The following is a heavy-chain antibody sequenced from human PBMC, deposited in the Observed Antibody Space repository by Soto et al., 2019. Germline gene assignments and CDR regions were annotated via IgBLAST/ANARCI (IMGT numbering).Heavy chain of an antibody. D-gene: IGHD1-26*01. CDR2: IIPIFGTA. V-gene: IGHV1-69*01. Sequence: SVKDSCKASGGTFSSYAISWVRQAPGQGLEWMGGIIPIFGTANYAQKFQGRVTITADESTSTAYMELSSLRSEDTAVYYCATRWGATTHERDYWGQGTLVTVSS. CDR3: ATRWGATTHERDY. J-gene: IGHJ4*02. CDR1: GGTFSSYA.